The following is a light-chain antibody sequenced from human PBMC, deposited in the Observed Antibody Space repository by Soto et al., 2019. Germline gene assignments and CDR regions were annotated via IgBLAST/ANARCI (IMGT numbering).Light chain of an antibody. V-gene: IGKV1-39*01. Sequence: DIQMTQSPSSLSASVGDRVTIACRASQSIRSYLNWYQQKPGKAPKLLIYAASNLQSGVPSRFSGSASGTDFTLTITSLQPEDFATYYCQQSQSTTYTFGQGTKLEIK. J-gene: IGKJ2*01. CDR3: QQSQSTTYT. CDR2: AAS. CDR1: QSIRSY.